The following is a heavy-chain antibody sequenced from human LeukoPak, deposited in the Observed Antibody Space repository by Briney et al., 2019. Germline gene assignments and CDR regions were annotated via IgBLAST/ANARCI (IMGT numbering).Heavy chain of an antibody. J-gene: IGHJ4*02. CDR2: ISYDGSNK. CDR3: ARGLLVGGSGSEHDY. V-gene: IGHV3-30-3*01. D-gene: IGHD3-10*01. CDR1: GFTFSSYA. Sequence: GGSLRLSCAASGFTFSSYAMHWVRQAPGKGLEWVAVISYDGSNKYYADSVKGRFTISRDNSKNTLYLQMNSLRAEDTAVYYCARGLLVGGSGSEHDYWGQGTLVTVSS.